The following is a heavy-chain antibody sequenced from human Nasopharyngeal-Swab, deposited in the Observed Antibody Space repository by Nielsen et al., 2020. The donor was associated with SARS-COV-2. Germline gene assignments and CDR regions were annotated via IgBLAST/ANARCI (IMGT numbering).Heavy chain of an antibody. CDR2: IFHSGST. V-gene: IGHV4-4*02. D-gene: IGHD2-15*01. CDR1: GASTSSTDW. J-gene: IGHJ5*02. Sequence: SETLSPTCALSGASTSSTDWWSCVRLPPGKRLEWVAEIFHSGSTNYNPSLKSRVTVSVDKSKNQFSLELSSVTAADTAVYYCARSDCNGGACYSGRWFDPWGQGTLVTVSS. CDR3: ARSDCNGGACYSGRWFDP.